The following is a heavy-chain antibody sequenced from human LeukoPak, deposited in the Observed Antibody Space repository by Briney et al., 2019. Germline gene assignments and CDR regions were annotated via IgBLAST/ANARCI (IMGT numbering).Heavy chain of an antibody. CDR3: AIPRETANWGYYFDY. D-gene: IGHD7-27*01. CDR1: GGTFSSYA. CDR2: IIPIFGTA. V-gene: IGHV1-69*13. Sequence: SVKVSCKASGGTFSSYAISWVRQAPGQGLEWMGGIIPIFGTANYAQKFQGRVTITADESTSTAYMELSSLRSEDTAVYYCAIPRETANWGYYFDYWGQGTLVTVSS. J-gene: IGHJ4*02.